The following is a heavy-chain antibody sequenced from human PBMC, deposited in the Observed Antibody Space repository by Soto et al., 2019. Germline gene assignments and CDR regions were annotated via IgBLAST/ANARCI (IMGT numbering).Heavy chain of an antibody. J-gene: IGHJ4*02. CDR1: GYTFTAYY. CDR3: ARQLAYCAGDCYTEPIDY. CDR2: VNPNTGDT. Sequence: ASVKVSCKASGYTFTAYYIHWVRQAPGQGLEWMGWVNPNTGDTKYAPKFQGTVTMTRDTSISTAYMELKRLRSDDTAVYHCARQLAYCAGDCYTEPIDYWGQGTLVTVSS. V-gene: IGHV1-2*02. D-gene: IGHD2-21*02.